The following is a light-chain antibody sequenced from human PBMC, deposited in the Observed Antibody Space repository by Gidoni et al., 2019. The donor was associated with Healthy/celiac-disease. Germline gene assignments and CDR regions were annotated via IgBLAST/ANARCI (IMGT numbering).Light chain of an antibody. Sequence: DMQTTQPPSSLSASVGDRVTITCRDSQSISSYVYWYQQKSGKTPKLLIYAASSLQSEVPSRFSSSGSRTDFTLTISGLQPEVFATYCWQQSYSTPTFGQGTKVEIK. V-gene: IGKV1-39*01. CDR1: QSISSY. CDR3: QQSYSTPT. J-gene: IGKJ1*01. CDR2: AAS.